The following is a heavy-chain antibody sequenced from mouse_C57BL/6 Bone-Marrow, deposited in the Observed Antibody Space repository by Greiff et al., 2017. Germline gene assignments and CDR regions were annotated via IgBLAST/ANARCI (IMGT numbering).Heavy chain of an antibody. J-gene: IGHJ1*03. D-gene: IGHD1-1*01. Sequence: VQLQESGAELVRPGTSVKMSCKASGYTFTNYWIGWAKQRPGHGLEWIGDIYPGGGYTNYNEKFKGKATLTADKSSSTAYMQFSSLTSEDSAIYDCATTVVGSHWYFDVWGTGTTVTVSS. CDR1: GYTFTNYW. V-gene: IGHV1-63*01. CDR3: ATTVVGSHWYFDV. CDR2: IYPGGGYT.